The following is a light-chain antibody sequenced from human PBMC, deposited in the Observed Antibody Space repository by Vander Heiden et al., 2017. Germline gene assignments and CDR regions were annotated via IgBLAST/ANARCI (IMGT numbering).Light chain of an antibody. Sequence: QSALTQPASVSGSPGQSITISCTGTSSDVGGYNYVSWYQQHPGNAPKLMIYEVSKRPSGVSNRFSGSKSGNTASLTISGLQAEDEADYYCSSYTSSSTVVCGGGTKMTGL. CDR3: SSYTSSSTVV. CDR2: EVS. V-gene: IGLV2-14*01. CDR1: SSDVGGYNY. J-gene: IGLJ2*01.